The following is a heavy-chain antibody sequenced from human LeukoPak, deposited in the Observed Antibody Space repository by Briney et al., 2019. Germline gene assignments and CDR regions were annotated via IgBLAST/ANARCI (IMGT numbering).Heavy chain of an antibody. J-gene: IGHJ4*02. CDR1: GGTFSSYA. V-gene: IGHV1-69*13. CDR2: IIPIFGTA. Sequence: GASVKVSXKASGGTFSSYAISWVRQAPGQGLEWMGGIIPIFGTANYAQKFQGRVTITADESTSTAYMELSSLRSEDTAVYYCASRDGLEWLFFDYWGQGTLVTVSS. D-gene: IGHD3-3*01. CDR3: ASRDGLEWLFFDY.